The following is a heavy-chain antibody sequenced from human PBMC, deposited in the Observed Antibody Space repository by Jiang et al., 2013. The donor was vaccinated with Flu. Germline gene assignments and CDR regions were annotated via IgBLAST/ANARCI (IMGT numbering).Heavy chain of an antibody. D-gene: IGHD2-21*02. V-gene: IGHV4-39*01. CDR1: GGSISSSSYY. Sequence: LLKPSETLSLTCTVSGGSISSSSYYWGWIRQPPGKGLEWIGSIYYSGSTYYNPSLKSRVTISVDTSKNQFSLKLSSVTAADTAVYCCASIGVVTSYYFDYWGQGTLVTVSS. J-gene: IGHJ4*02. CDR3: ASIGVVTSYYFDY. CDR2: IYYSGST.